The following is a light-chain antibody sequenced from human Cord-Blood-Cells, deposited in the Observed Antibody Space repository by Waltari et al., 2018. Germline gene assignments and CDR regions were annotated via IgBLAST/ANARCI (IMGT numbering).Light chain of an antibody. CDR1: QSISSW. Sequence: LSASVGDRVTITCRASQSISSWLAWYQQKPGKAPKLLIYDASSLESGVPSRFSGSGSGTEFTLTISSLQPDDFATYYCQQYNSPFTFGPGTKVDIK. CDR3: QQYNSPFT. J-gene: IGKJ3*01. CDR2: DAS. V-gene: IGKV1-5*01.